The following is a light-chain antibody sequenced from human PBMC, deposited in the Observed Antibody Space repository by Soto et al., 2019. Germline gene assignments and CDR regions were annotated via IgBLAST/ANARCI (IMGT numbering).Light chain of an antibody. CDR2: EVR. J-gene: IGLJ1*01. CDR3: SSYRSSTTFA. V-gene: IGLV2-14*01. Sequence: QSVLTQPASVSGSPGQSITISCTGTSSDVGAYNYVSWYQQYPGKAPKVIIFEVRKRPSGVSNRFSGSKSGDTASLTISGLRAEDEADYYCSSYRSSTTFAFGTGTKVTVL. CDR1: SSDVGAYNY.